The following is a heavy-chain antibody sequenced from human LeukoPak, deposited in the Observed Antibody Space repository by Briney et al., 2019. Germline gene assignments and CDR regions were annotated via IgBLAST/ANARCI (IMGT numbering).Heavy chain of an antibody. Sequence: GESLQISCKASGYTFTNYWIGWVRQMPGKGLEWMGIIYPSDSDTRYSPSFQGQVTISVDKSISTAYLQWSSLKASDTAMYYCARRQYDSSGYYSVGLDYWGQGTLVTVSS. J-gene: IGHJ4*02. CDR2: IYPSDSDT. V-gene: IGHV5-51*01. D-gene: IGHD3-22*01. CDR1: GYTFTNYW. CDR3: ARRQYDSSGYYSVGLDY.